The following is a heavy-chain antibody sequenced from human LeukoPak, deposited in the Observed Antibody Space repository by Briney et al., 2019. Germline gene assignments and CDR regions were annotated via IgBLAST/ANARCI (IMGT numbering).Heavy chain of an antibody. J-gene: IGHJ3*02. V-gene: IGHV1-69*01. CDR2: IIPIFGTA. CDR3: AREVYYYGSGSYRTDAFDI. D-gene: IGHD3-10*01. Sequence: SVKVSCKASGGTFSSYAISWVRQAPGQGLEWMGGIIPIFGTANYAQKFQGRVTITADESTSTAYMELSSLRSEDTAVYYCAREVYYYGSGSYRTDAFDIWGQGTMVTVSS. CDR1: GGTFSSYA.